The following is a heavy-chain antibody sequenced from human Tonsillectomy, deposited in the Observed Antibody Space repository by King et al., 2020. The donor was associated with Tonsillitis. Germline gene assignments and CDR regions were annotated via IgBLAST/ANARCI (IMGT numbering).Heavy chain of an antibody. CDR2: IIPIFGTA. Sequence: QLVQSGAEVKKPGSSVKVSCKASGGTFSSYAISWVRQAPGQGLEWMGGIIPIFGTANYAQKFQGIVTITADESTSTASMELGSLRSEDTAVDYCAPSGSGNSSGWYWVNWFDPWGQGTLVTVSS. CDR1: GGTFSSYA. D-gene: IGHD6-19*01. CDR3: APSGSGNSSGWYWVNWFDP. J-gene: IGHJ5*02. V-gene: IGHV1-69*01.